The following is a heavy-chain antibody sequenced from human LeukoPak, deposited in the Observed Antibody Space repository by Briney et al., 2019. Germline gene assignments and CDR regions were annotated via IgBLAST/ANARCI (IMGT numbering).Heavy chain of an antibody. J-gene: IGHJ4*02. CDR2: ISYDGSNK. D-gene: IGHD5-12*01. CDR3: ATGDVDIVAA. CDR1: GFTFSSYA. V-gene: IGHV3-30-3*01. Sequence: GGSLRLSCAASGFTFSSYAMHWVRQAPGKGLEWVAVISYDGSNKYYADSVKGRFTISRDNSKNTLYLQMNSLRAEDTAVYYCATGDVDIVAAWGQGTLVTVSS.